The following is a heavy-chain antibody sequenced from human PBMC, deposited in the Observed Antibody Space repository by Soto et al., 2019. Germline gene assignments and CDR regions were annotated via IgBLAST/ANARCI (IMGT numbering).Heavy chain of an antibody. Sequence: QVQLVQSGAEVKKPGASVKVSCKASGYTFTSYDINWVRQATGQGLEWMGWMNPNSGNTGYAQKFQGRVTMTRNTSISTAYMELSSLRSEDTAVYYCARGSLNLRLGELSLPRPFDYWGQGTLVTVSS. V-gene: IGHV1-8*01. J-gene: IGHJ4*02. CDR1: GYTFTSYD. CDR3: ARGSLNLRLGELSLPRPFDY. D-gene: IGHD3-16*02. CDR2: MNPNSGNT.